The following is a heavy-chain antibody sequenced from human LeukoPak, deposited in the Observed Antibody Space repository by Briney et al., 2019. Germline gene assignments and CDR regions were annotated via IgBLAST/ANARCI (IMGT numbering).Heavy chain of an antibody. D-gene: IGHD1-26*01. CDR3: ATDLPPSGSYYLDFSD. CDR1: GYTLTELS. V-gene: IGHV1-24*01. Sequence: ASVKVSCKVSGYTLTELSMHWVRQAPGKGLEWMGGFDPEDGETIYAQKFQGRVTMTEDTSTDTAYMELSSLRSEDTAVYYCATDLPPSGSYYLDFSDWGQGTLVTVSS. CDR2: FDPEDGET. J-gene: IGHJ4*02.